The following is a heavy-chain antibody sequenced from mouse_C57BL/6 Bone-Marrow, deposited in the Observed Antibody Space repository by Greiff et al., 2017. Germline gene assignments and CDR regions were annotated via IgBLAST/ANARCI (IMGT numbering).Heavy chain of an antibody. V-gene: IGHV1-81*01. D-gene: IGHD1-1*01. Sequence: VQLQQSGAELARPGASVKLSCKASGYTFTSYGISWVKQRTGQGLEWIGEIYPRSGNTYYNKKFKGKATLTADKSSSTAYMELRSLTSEDSAVYFCARSRGNYYGSSSFAYWGQGTLVTVSA. CDR1: GYTFTSYG. J-gene: IGHJ3*01. CDR3: ARSRGNYYGSSSFAY. CDR2: IYPRSGNT.